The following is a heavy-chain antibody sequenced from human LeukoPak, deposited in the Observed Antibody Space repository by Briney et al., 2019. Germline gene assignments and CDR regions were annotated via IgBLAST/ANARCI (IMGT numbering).Heavy chain of an antibody. CDR2: IRFDGSIQ. CDR3: AGLVSGSYNNDPVLPRDY. V-gene: IGHV3-30*02. CDR1: GFNFISFG. J-gene: IGHJ4*02. D-gene: IGHD3-10*01. Sequence: GGSLRLSCAASGFNFISFGMHWVRQAPGKGLEWAAFIRFDGSIQYYADSVKGRFTISRDNSKNTLYLQMRSLRPEDTAMYYCAGLVSGSYNNDPVLPRDYWGRGTLVTVSS.